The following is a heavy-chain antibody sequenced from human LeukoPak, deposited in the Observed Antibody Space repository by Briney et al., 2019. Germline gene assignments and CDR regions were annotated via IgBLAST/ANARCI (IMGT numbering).Heavy chain of an antibody. CDR1: VYTFTNYV. D-gene: IGHD3-3*01. CDR2: ISAYNGNT. J-gene: IGHJ4*02. Sequence: ASVNVSCKASVYTFTNYVISWVRQAPGQGLEWMGWISAYNGNTHNAQKLHGRVTMTTDTSTSTAYMGLRCLRSDDTAVEYCARVITIFGVAALDFWGQGTLVTVSS. CDR3: ARVITIFGVAALDF. V-gene: IGHV1-18*01.